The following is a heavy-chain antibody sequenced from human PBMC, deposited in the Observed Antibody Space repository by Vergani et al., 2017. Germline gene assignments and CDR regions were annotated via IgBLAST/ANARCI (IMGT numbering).Heavy chain of an antibody. Sequence: EVQLVESGGGLVQPGGSLRLSCAASGFTFSSYWMSCVRQAPGKGLEWVANIKQDGSEKNYVDSVKGRFTISRDNAKNSLYLHMNSLRAEDTAVYYCARVRAVAGSFYGMDVWGQGTTVTVSS. D-gene: IGHD6-19*01. CDR2: IKQDGSEK. V-gene: IGHV3-7*01. CDR3: ARVRAVAGSFYGMDV. CDR1: GFTFSSYW. J-gene: IGHJ6*02.